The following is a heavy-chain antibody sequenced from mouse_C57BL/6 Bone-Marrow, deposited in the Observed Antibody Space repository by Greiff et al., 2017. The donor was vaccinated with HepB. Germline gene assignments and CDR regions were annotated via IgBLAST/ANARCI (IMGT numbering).Heavy chain of an antibody. Sequence: QVQLKQPGAELVKPGASVKLSCKASGYTFTSYWMHWVKQRPGQGLEWIGMIHPNSGSTNYNEKFKSKATLTVDKSSSTAYMQLSSLTSEDSAVYYCARYYGSSLYWYFDVWGTGTTVTVSS. CDR1: GYTFTSYW. CDR2: IHPNSGST. CDR3: ARYYGSSLYWYFDV. V-gene: IGHV1-64*01. D-gene: IGHD1-1*01. J-gene: IGHJ1*03.